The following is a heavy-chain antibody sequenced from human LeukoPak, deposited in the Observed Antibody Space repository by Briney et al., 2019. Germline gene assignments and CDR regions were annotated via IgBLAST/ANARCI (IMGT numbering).Heavy chain of an antibody. CDR1: GVAISFYY. CDR3: ARGGSIVGATPHDTFDI. V-gene: IGHV4-59*01. D-gene: IGHD1-26*01. CDR2: MYYSGST. J-gene: IGHJ3*02. Sequence: PSETLSLTCTVSGVAISFYYWSWIRQPPGKGLDWIAYMYYSGSTNYNPSLKSRVSISVDTSKNQFSLKLTSVTAADTAVYYCARGGSIVGATPHDTFDIWGQGTMVTVSS.